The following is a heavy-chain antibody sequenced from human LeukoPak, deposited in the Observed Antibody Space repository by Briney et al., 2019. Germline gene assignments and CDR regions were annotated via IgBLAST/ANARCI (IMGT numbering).Heavy chain of an antibody. J-gene: IGHJ3*02. V-gene: IGHV5-51*01. CDR1: GYSFTSYW. CDR2: IYPGDSDT. Sequence: GESLKISCKGSGYSFTSYWIGWVCQMPGKGLEWMGIIYPGDSDTRYSPSFQGQVTISADKSISTAYLQWNSLKASDTAMYYCARRSYYDSSGYYPHSAFDIWGQGTMVTVSS. D-gene: IGHD3-22*01. CDR3: ARRSYYDSSGYYPHSAFDI.